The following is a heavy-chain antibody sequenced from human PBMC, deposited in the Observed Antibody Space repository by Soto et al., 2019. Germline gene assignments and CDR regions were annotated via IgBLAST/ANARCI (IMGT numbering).Heavy chain of an antibody. CDR1: GCSMTSYY. CDR3: ARYAENYYDGLDV. V-gene: IGHV4-59*04. Sequence: LTCTVSGCSMTSYYWTWIRQPAGKGLEWIGNIYHAGSTYYNPSLKSRVTISLDTSRNQFSLRLYSVTAADTALYYCARYAENYYDGLDVWGQGTAVTVSS. CDR2: IYHAGST. D-gene: IGHD1-1*01. J-gene: IGHJ6*02.